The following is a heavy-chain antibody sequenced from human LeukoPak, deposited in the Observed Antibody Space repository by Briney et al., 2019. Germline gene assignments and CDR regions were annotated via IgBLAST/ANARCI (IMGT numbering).Heavy chain of an antibody. V-gene: IGHV3-7*01. J-gene: IGHJ4*02. D-gene: IGHD6-19*01. CDR2: IKQDGSEK. CDR1: RLTFSSYW. Sequence: GGSLRLSCVASRLTFSSYWMNWVRQAPGKGLEWVANIKQDGSEKYYVDSVKGRFTISRDNAKNSLYLQMNSLRAEDTAVYYCARAGVAGYSDYWGQGTLVTVSS. CDR3: ARAGVAGYSDY.